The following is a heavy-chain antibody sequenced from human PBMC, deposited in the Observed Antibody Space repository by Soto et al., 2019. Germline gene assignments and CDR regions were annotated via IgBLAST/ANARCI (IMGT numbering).Heavy chain of an antibody. CDR2: IFNGGTT. V-gene: IGHV4-31*02. Sequence: QVQLQESGPGLVKPSRPRPLTCSVSVASPFIPNPWPWIGSPPGRGLEWMGYIFNGGTTFYNPSLTSRLSISMDTSGNHFSLELRSVTAADTAVYYCALALGPTTGLDYWGQGTLVTVSS. CDR3: ALALGPTTGLDY. D-gene: IGHD1-26*01. J-gene: IGHJ4*02. CDR1: VASPFIPNP.